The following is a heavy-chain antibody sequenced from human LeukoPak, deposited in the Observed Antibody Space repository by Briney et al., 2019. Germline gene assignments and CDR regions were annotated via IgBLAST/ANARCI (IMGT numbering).Heavy chain of an antibody. V-gene: IGHV4-34*01. CDR3: ARGARRRYSYGYYFDY. J-gene: IGHJ4*02. CDR1: GGSFSGYY. Sequence: SETMSLTCAVYGGSFSGYYWSWIRQPTGKGLVWIGVINHSGSTNYNPSLKSRVTISVDTSKNQFSLKVSSVTAADTAVYYCARGARRRYSYGYYFDYWGQGTLVTVSS. D-gene: IGHD5-18*01. CDR2: INHSGST.